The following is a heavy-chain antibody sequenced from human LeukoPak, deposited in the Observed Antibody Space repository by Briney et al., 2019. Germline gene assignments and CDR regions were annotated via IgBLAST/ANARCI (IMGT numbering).Heavy chain of an antibody. D-gene: IGHD2-2*01. V-gene: IGHV1-2*06. CDR1: GYTFTGYH. CDR2: INPNSGDT. J-gene: IGHJ4*02. Sequence: ASVTVSCTAPGYTFTGYHMHWVRQAPGQGLEWMGRINPNSGDTNYAQKFQGRVTMTRDTSISTAYVELSRLRSDDTAVYYCARDYCSSTSCLFDYWGQGTLVTVSS. CDR3: ARDYCSSTSCLFDY.